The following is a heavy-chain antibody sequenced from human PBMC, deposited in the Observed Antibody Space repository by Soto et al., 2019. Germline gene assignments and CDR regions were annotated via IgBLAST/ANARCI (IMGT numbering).Heavy chain of an antibody. CDR2: INPSGGRT. CDR3: ARGLSCGGDCYIFDL. V-gene: IGHV1-46*01. Sequence: ASVKVSCKASGYTFTSYYMNWVRQAPGQGLEWMAMINPSGGRTKYAQIFQGRVTLTRDTSTGTVDMELRSLTSEDTAMYYCARGLSCGGDCYIFDLWGQGTL. D-gene: IGHD2-21*02. J-gene: IGHJ5*02. CDR1: GYTFTSYY.